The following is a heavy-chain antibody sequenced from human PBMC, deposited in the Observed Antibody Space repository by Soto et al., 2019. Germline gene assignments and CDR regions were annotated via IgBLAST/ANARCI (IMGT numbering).Heavy chain of an antibody. D-gene: IGHD3-22*01. J-gene: IGHJ4*02. Sequence: SETLSLTCAVYGGSFSGYYWSWIRQPPGKGLEWIGEINHSGSTNYNPSLKSRVTISVDTSKNQFSLKLSSVTAADTAVYYCARYGSGYFCDYWGQGTLVTVSS. CDR2: INHSGST. CDR1: GGSFSGYY. CDR3: ARYGSGYFCDY. V-gene: IGHV4-34*01.